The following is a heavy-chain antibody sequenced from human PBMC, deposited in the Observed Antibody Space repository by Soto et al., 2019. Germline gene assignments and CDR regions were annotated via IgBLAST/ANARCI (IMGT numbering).Heavy chain of an antibody. CDR2: INHSGGT. J-gene: IGHJ4*02. CDR3: AREGAGFDY. CDR1: GGSFSGYY. V-gene: IGHV4-34*01. D-gene: IGHD6-19*01. Sequence: PSETLSLTCGVYGGSFSGYYWSWIRQPPGKGLEWIGEINHSGGTNYNPSLKSRVTISVDRSKNQFSLKLSSVTAADTAVYYCAREGAGFDYWGQGTLVTVSS.